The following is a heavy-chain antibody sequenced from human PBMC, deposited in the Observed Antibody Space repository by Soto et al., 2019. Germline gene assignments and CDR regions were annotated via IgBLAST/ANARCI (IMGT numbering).Heavy chain of an antibody. V-gene: IGHV1-69*13. CDR3: ARERPHSSSSAEEVYYYYGMDV. J-gene: IGHJ6*02. CDR2: IIPIFGTA. CDR1: GGTFSSYA. Sequence: VASVKVSCKASGGTFSSYAISWVRQAPGQGLEWMGGIIPIFGTANYAQKFQGRVTITADESTSTAYMELSSLRSEDTAVYYCARERPHSSSSAEEVYYYYGMDVWGQGTTVTVSS. D-gene: IGHD6-6*01.